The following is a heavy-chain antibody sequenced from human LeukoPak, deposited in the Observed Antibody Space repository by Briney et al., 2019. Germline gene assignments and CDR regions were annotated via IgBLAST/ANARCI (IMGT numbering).Heavy chain of an antibody. Sequence: SETLSLTCTVSGGSISSYYWSWIRQPPGKGLEWIGYIYYSGSTNYNPSLKSRVSISVDTSKNQFSRKLTSVTTADTAVYYCTRGTAVYGGNSPYYFDYWGQGTLVTVSS. J-gene: IGHJ4*02. CDR1: GGSISSYY. CDR3: TRGTAVYGGNSPYYFDY. CDR2: IYYSGST. V-gene: IGHV4-59*01. D-gene: IGHD4-23*01.